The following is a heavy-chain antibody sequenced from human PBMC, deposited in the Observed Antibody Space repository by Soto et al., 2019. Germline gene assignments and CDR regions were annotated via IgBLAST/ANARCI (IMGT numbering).Heavy chain of an antibody. CDR2: IYYSRNT. J-gene: IGHJ5*02. D-gene: IGHD6-13*01. CDR3: ARLSGSLQSWFDP. CDR1: GGSISRNDFY. Sequence: QVQLQESGPGLVKPSQTLSLTCIVSGGSISRNDFYWSRSSRHPGKGLEWIGYIYYSRNTYYKPSLNSRVTILVDTSKNHFSLKVSSVTAADPAVYYCARLSGSLQSWFDPWGQGTLVTVSS. V-gene: IGHV4-31*03.